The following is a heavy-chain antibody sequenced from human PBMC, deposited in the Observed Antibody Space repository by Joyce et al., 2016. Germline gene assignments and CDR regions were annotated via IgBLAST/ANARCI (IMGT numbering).Heavy chain of an antibody. CDR2: ISYSGRV. Sequence: QVQLQESGPGLVKPSETLSLTCSVSGGSTSSSSSCWGWIRQAPGKGLEWIGVISYSGRVYYSPSLVSRLTIFADTFRNQLSLKLTSVTAADTAVYYCVRGPAETLLESWGQGTLVTVSS. J-gene: IGHJ4*02. CDR3: VRGPAETLLES. CDR1: GGSTSSSSSC. D-gene: IGHD2-2*01. V-gene: IGHV4-39*01.